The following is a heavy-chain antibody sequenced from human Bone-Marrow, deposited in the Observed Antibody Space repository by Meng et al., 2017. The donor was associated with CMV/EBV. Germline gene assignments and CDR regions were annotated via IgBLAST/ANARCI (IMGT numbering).Heavy chain of an antibody. CDR3: AREIVGATTRYYFDY. D-gene: IGHD1-26*01. CDR1: GGSISSSSYY. CDR2: IYYSGIT. J-gene: IGHJ4*02. V-gene: IGHV4-39*07. Sequence: SETLSLTCIVSGGSISSSSYYWGWIRQPPGKGLEWIASIYYSGITYYNPSLKSRVTISVDTSKNQFSPKLSSVTAADTAVYYCAREIVGATTRYYFDYWGQGTLVTVSS.